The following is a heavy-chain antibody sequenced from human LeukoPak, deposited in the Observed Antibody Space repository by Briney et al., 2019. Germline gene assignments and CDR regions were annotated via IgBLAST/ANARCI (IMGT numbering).Heavy chain of an antibody. CDR1: GSTFSSYW. CDR2: TKKKGTEK. Sequence: RGSLRLSCAASGSTFSSYWVSWVRPAPGEGLEWVANTKKKGTEKYYVDSVKGRFTISRDNAKNSLYLQMNSLRAEDTAVYYCARGVGGSGWYGYYYVMAVWGRGTTVTVSS. J-gene: IGHJ6*04. CDR3: ARGVGGSGWYGYYYVMAV. V-gene: IGHV3-7*03. D-gene: IGHD6-19*01.